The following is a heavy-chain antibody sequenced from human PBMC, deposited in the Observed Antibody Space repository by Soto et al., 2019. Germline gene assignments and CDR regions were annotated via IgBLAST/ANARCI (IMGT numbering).Heavy chain of an antibody. V-gene: IGHV4-30-4*02. CDR3: AKERGSNSLHPSYNWFDT. CDR2: VYSTGST. J-gene: IGHJ5*02. D-gene: IGHD6-13*01. Sequence: PSETLSLTCTVTGASIRGSYYFWSWIRQPPGEGLEWLGYVYSTGSTYYNPSLKSRVTISVDTSKNQFYLELSNLRSDDTAVYFCAKERGSNSLHPSYNWFDTWGQGALVTVSS. CDR1: GASIRGSYYF.